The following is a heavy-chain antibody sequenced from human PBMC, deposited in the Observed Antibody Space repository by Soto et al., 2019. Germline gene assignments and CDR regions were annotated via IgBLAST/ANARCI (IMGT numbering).Heavy chain of an antibody. CDR1: GFTFSSYW. CDR2: IKQDGSEK. V-gene: IGHV3-7*01. Sequence: GGSLRLSCAASGFTFSSYWMSWVRQAPGKGLEWVANIKQDGSEKYYVDSVKGRFTISRDNAKNSLYLQMNSLRAEDTAVYYCARVSVDYYYYGMDVWRQGTTVTVSS. J-gene: IGHJ6*02. CDR3: ARVSVDYYYYGMDV.